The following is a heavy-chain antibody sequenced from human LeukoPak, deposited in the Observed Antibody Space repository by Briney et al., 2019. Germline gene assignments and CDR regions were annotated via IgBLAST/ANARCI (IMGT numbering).Heavy chain of an antibody. CDR3: ARDNSVRDEAWWFNP. J-gene: IGHJ5*02. CDR1: GYTFHNNY. CDR2: ISHSGGST. D-gene: IGHD5-24*01. V-gene: IGHV1-46*02. Sequence: ASVTVSCKDFGYTFHNNYMHWVRQAPGQGPEWMGVISHSGGSTDYPQQFQGRVTLTRDMSTSTDYLELSSLRSEDTAVYYCARDNSVRDEAWWFNPWGQGTLVTVSS.